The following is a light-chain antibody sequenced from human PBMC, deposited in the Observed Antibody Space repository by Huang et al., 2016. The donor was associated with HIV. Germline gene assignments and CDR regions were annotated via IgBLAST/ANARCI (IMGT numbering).Light chain of an antibody. CDR3: QQYNNWPPNT. CDR2: GAS. CDR1: QSVSTN. Sequence: MTQSPATLSVSPGEGATLSCRASQSVSTNLAWYQHKPGQAPRLLIHGASTRATGVPARFSGSGSGTEFTLSISTLQSEDFVVYYCQQYNNWPPNTFGQGTKLEI. J-gene: IGKJ2*01. V-gene: IGKV3-15*01.